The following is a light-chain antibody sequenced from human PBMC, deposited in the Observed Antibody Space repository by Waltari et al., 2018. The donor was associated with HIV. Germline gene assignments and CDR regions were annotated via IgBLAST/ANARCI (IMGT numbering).Light chain of an antibody. CDR1: RTVLYSSNNQNY. CDR2: WAS. J-gene: IGKJ4*01. CDR3: QQYFSLPHT. Sequence: DIVMTQSPDSLPVSLGERATINCRASRTVLYSSNNQNYLAWYQQKPGHPPKVVLHWASTRAFGVPVRFSGSGSGTNFSLTISSLQADDVAMYFCQQYFSLPHTFGGGTKLEIK. V-gene: IGKV4-1*01.